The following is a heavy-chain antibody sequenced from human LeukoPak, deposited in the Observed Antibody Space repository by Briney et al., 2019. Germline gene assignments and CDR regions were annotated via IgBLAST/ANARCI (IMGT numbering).Heavy chain of an antibody. CDR2: VHHSGGT. V-gene: IGHV4-4*02. CDR3: ARGEEYGSGTVHFDY. D-gene: IGHD3-10*01. J-gene: IGHJ4*02. CDR1: GGSISSSNW. Sequence: SETLSLTCAVSGGSISSSNWWSWVRQPPGKGLEWIGEVHHSGGTNYNPSLKSRVTISADRSNNRFSLSLNSVTAADTAVFYCARGEEYGSGTVHFDYWGQGILVSVSS.